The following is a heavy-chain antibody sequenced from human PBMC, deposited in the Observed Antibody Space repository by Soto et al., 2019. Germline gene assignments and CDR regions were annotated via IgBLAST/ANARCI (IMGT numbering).Heavy chain of an antibody. CDR1: GFTFSSYA. Sequence: PGGSLRLSCAASGFTFSSYAMSWVRQAPGKGLEWVSAISGSGGSTYYADSVKGRFTISRDNSKNTLYLQMNSLRAEDTAVYYCAKSPMLTGYYPPFDYWGPGTLVTVSS. CDR2: ISGSGGST. J-gene: IGHJ4*02. CDR3: AKSPMLTGYYPPFDY. D-gene: IGHD3-9*01. V-gene: IGHV3-23*01.